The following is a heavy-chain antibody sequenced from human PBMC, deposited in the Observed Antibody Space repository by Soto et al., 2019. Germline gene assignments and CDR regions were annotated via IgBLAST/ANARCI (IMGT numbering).Heavy chain of an antibody. J-gene: IGHJ5*02. Sequence: GGSLRLSCAASGFTFSTYSMNWVRQAPGKGLEWISYISRTNNTLYYADSVKGRFTISRDNAKNSLYLQMHGLKDEDTAIYFCARDVVASRRGWFDAWGQGTLVTVSS. CDR1: GFTFSTYS. CDR2: ISRTNNTL. CDR3: ARDVVASRRGWFDA. V-gene: IGHV3-48*02. D-gene: IGHD2-15*01.